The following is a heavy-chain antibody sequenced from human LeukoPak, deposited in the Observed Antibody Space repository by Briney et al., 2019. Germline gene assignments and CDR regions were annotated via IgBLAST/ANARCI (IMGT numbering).Heavy chain of an antibody. D-gene: IGHD3-22*01. CDR3: ARHYVDYDSSGYPDY. V-gene: IGHV4-59*08. CDR2: IYYSGST. Sequence: SETLSLTCTVSGGSISSYYWSWIRQPAGKGLEWIGYIYYSGSTNYNPSLKSRVTISVDTSKNQFSLKLSSVTAADTAVYYCARHYVDYDSSGYPDYWGQGTLVTVSS. CDR1: GGSISSYY. J-gene: IGHJ4*02.